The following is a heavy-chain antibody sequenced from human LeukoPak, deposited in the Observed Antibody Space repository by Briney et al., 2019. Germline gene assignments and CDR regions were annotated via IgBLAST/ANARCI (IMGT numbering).Heavy chain of an antibody. CDR2: INPNSGGT. J-gene: IGHJ3*02. V-gene: IGHV1-2*04. CDR3: ARALPLGYCSSTSCPGAFDI. CDR1: GYPFTGYY. Sequence: SVKVSCKASGYPFTGYYMHWVRQAPGQGLEWMGWINPNSGGTNYAQKFQGWVTMTRDTSISTAYMELSRLRSDDTAVYYCARALPLGYCSSTSCPGAFDIWGQGTMVTVSS. D-gene: IGHD2-2*01.